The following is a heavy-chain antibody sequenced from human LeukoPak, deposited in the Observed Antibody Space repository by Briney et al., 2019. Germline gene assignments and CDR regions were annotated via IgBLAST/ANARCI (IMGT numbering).Heavy chain of an antibody. CDR1: GGSISSSSYY. CDR3: ARPAPPRYSGSYLRVPVAFDI. D-gene: IGHD1-26*01. CDR2: IYYSGST. V-gene: IGHV4-39*07. J-gene: IGHJ3*02. Sequence: SETLSLTCTVSGGSISSSSYYWGWIRQPPGKGLEWIGSIYYSGSTYYNPSLKSRVTISVDTSKNQFSLKLSSVTAADTAVYYCARPAPPRYSGSYLRVPVAFDIWGQGTMVTVSS.